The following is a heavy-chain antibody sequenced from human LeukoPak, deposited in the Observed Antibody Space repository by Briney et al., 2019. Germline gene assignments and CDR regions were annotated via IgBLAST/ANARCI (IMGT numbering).Heavy chain of an antibody. V-gene: IGHV3-21*01. CDR3: ARGPSRYYGMDV. CDR2: ISSSSSYI. D-gene: IGHD6-6*01. Sequence: PGGSLRLSCAASGFTFSSYSMNWVRQAPGKGLEWVSSISSSSSYIYYADSVKGRFTISRDNAKNSLYLQMNSLRAEDTAVYYCARGPSRYYGMDVWGQGTTVTVSS. J-gene: IGHJ6*02. CDR1: GFTFSSYS.